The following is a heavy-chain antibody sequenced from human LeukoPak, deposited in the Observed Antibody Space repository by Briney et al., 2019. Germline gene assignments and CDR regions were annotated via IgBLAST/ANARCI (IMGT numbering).Heavy chain of an antibody. Sequence: PSRTLSLTCTVSGGSISSGGYYWSWIRQHPGKGLEWIGYIYYSGSTYYNPSLKSRVTISVDTSKNQFSLKLSSVTAADTAVYYCARDIVVVPAAMTIWGQGTLVTVSS. CDR3: ARDIVVVPAAMTI. CDR2: IYYSGST. V-gene: IGHV4-31*03. CDR1: GGSISSGGYY. D-gene: IGHD2-2*01. J-gene: IGHJ4*02.